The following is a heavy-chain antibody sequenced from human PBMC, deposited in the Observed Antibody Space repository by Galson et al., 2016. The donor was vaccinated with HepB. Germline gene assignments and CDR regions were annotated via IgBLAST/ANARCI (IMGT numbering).Heavy chain of an antibody. CDR3: ARGEGYNLY. V-gene: IGHV4-59*08. D-gene: IGHD5-24*01. Sequence: ATLSLTCTVSGVSISSYYWRWFRQPPEKGLEWIGYASYSRITNYNPSLKSRVTKSIDTTKHQFPLKLSTVTAADTVLYYCARGEGYNLYWGQGTLVTVSS. CDR1: GVSISSYY. J-gene: IGHJ4*02. CDR2: ASYSRIT.